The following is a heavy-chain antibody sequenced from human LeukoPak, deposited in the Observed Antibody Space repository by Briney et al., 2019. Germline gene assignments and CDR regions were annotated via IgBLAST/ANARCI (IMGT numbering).Heavy chain of an antibody. Sequence: SETLSLTCAVYGGSFSGYYWSWIRQPPGKGLEWIGEINHSGSTNYNPSLKSRVTISVDTSKNQFSLKLSSVTAADTAVDYCARGRAGKQDYWGQGTLVTVSS. J-gene: IGHJ4*02. V-gene: IGHV4-34*01. CDR3: ARGRAGKQDY. D-gene: IGHD6-13*01. CDR1: GGSFSGYY. CDR2: INHSGST.